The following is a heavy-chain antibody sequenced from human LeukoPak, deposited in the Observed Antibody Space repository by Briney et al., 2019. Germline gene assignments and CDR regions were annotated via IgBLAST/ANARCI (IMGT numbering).Heavy chain of an antibody. CDR3: ARAAGLKGYSYYYYMDV. D-gene: IGHD3/OR15-3a*01. CDR2: IFPPGSV. CDR1: GASLTDYY. J-gene: IGHJ6*03. V-gene: IGHV4-4*07. Sequence: SETLSLTCSVSGASLTDYYWSWIRQPAGEGLEWVWRIFPPGSVNYSPSLKSRVTMSADTSKNQFSLKLSSVTAADTAVYFCARAAGLKGYSYYYYMDVWGKGTTVTVSS.